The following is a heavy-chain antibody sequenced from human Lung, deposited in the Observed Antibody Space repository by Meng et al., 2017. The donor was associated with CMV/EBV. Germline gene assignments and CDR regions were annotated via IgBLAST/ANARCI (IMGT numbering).Heavy chain of an antibody. Sequence: EVEEPGASVRVSCKASGYTFGSYGICWVRQAPGQGLEWMGWFVNYVDTYPAPKFQGRVTMTTDTHTNTAFMELRSLTSDDTAVYYCASGTPGRSYCDYWGQGTLVTVSS. J-gene: IGHJ4*02. CDR1: GYTFGSYG. D-gene: IGHD2-15*01. CDR3: ASGTPGRSYCDY. V-gene: IGHV1-18*01. CDR2: FVNYVDT.